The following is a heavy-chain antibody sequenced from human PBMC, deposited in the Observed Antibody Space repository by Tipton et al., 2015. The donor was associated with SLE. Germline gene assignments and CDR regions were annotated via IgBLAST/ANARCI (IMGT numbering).Heavy chain of an antibody. Sequence: LRLSCAVYGGSFSCYYWSWIRQPPGKGLEWIGEITHSGSTNYNPSLKSPVTISVDTSKNQFSLQLSSVTAADTAVYYCAREDRKHYYFYMDVWGKGTTVTVSS. CDR3: AREDRKHYYFYMDV. D-gene: IGHD3-16*02. V-gene: IGHV4-34*01. CDR2: ITHSGST. CDR1: GGSFSCYY. J-gene: IGHJ6*03.